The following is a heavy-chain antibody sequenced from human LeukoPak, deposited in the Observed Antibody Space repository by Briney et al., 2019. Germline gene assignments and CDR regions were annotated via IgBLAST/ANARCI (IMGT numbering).Heavy chain of an antibody. CDR1: GFTFSSYA. CDR3: AKVVGLQWLVRANFDY. V-gene: IGHV3-23*01. CDR2: ISGSGGST. J-gene: IGHJ4*02. D-gene: IGHD6-19*01. Sequence: GGSLRLSCAASGFTFSSYAMSWVRQAPGKGLEWVSTISGSGGSTYYADSVKGRFTISRDNSKNTLYLQMNRLRAEDTAVYYCAKVVGLQWLVRANFDYWGQGTLVTVSS.